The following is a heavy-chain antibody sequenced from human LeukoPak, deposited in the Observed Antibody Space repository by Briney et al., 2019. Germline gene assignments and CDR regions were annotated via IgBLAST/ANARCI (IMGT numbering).Heavy chain of an antibody. CDR2: IYYSGST. CDR1: GGSISSYY. V-gene: IGHV4-59*08. D-gene: IGHD2-2*01. Sequence: SETLSLTCTVSGGSISSYYWSWIRQPPGKGLEWIGYIYYSGSTNYNPSLKSRVTISVDTSKNQFSLKLSSVTAADTAVYYCARYCSSTSCHYYYGMDVWGQGTTVTVSS. J-gene: IGHJ6*02. CDR3: ARYCSSTSCHYYYGMDV.